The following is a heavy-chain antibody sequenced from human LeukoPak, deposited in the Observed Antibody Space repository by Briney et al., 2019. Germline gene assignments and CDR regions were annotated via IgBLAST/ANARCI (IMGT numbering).Heavy chain of an antibody. J-gene: IGHJ5*02. D-gene: IGHD1-26*01. Sequence: QSGGSLRLSCAASGFTFSSYEMNWVRQAPGKGLEWVSAISSAGVSTYYADSVKGRFTISRDNSKNTLYVQMNSLRAEDTAVYSWAKSPLSSALGGWFDPLGQGTLVPVSS. CDR3: AKSPLSSALGGWFDP. CDR1: GFTFSSYE. CDR2: ISSAGVST. V-gene: IGHV3-23*01.